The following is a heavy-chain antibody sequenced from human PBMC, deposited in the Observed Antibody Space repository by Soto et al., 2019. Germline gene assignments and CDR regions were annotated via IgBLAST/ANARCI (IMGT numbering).Heavy chain of an antibody. J-gene: IGHJ4*02. CDR3: IVRYPYYFDY. V-gene: IGHV3-15*07. CDR1: GFTFSNAW. Sequence: EVQLVESGGGLVKPGGSLRLSCAASGFTFSNAWMNWVRQAPGKGLEWVGRIKSKTDGGTREYAAPVKGRFTISRDDSKNTPYLQMNSMKTEDTAVYYCIVRYPYYFDYWGQGTLVTVSS. D-gene: IGHD2-21*01. CDR2: IKSKTDGGTR.